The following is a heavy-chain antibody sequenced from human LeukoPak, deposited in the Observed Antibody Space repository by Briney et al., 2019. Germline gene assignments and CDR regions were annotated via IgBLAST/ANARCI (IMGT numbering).Heavy chain of an antibody. Sequence: GGSLRLSCAASGFTFSSYSMSWVRQAPGKGLEWVSYISSSSSTIYYADSVKGRFTISRDNAKNSLYLQMNSLRAEDTAVYYCARIYDFWSGYYPDYWGQGTLVTVSS. V-gene: IGHV3-48*01. CDR2: ISSSSSTI. CDR3: ARIYDFWSGYYPDY. CDR1: GFTFSSYS. D-gene: IGHD3-3*01. J-gene: IGHJ4*02.